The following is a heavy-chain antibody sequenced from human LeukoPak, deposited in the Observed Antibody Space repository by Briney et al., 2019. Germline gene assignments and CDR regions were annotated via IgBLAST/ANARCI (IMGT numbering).Heavy chain of an antibody. J-gene: IGHJ4*02. CDR2: INPSGGST. D-gene: IGHD3-22*01. Sequence: ASVKVSCKASGYTFTSYYMHWVRQAPGQGLEWMGIINPSGGSTSYAQKFQGRVTMTRDTSTSTVYMELSSLRSEDTAVYYCARDPGYYDSSGYYVPYDSDYWGQGTLVTVSS. CDR1: GYTFTSYY. CDR3: ARDPGYYDSSGYYVPYDSDY. V-gene: IGHV1-46*01.